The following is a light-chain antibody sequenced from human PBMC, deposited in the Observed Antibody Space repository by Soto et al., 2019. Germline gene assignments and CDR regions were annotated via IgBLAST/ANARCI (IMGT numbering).Light chain of an antibody. Sequence: QSALTQPASVSGSPGQSITISCTGTSSDVGGYKYVSWYQHHPGKGPKLMLYDVSNRPSGVSNRFSGPKSGNTASLTISGLQAEDEADYYCSSYTSSTTYVFGTGTKVTVL. CDR1: SSDVGGYKY. V-gene: IGLV2-14*01. CDR3: SSYTSSTTYV. CDR2: DVS. J-gene: IGLJ1*01.